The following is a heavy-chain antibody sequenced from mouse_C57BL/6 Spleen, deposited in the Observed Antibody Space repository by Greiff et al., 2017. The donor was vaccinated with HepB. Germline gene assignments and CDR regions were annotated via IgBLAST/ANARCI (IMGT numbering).Heavy chain of an antibody. V-gene: IGHV5-4*03. CDR3: ARGADYLRYFDV. D-gene: IGHD1-1*01. CDR2: ISDGGSYT. CDR1: GFTFSSYA. Sequence: EVMLVESGGGLVKPGGSLKLSCAASGFTFSSYAMSWVRQTPEKRLEWVATISDGGSYTYYPDNVKGRFTISRDNAKNNLYLQMSHLKSEDTAMYYCARGADYLRYFDVWGTGTTVTVSS. J-gene: IGHJ1*03.